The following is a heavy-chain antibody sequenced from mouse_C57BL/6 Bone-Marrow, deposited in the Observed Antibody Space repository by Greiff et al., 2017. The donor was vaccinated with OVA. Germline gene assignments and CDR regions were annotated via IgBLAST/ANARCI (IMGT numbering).Heavy chain of an antibody. Sequence: VQLQQSGAELVRPGASVTLSCKASGYTFTDYEMHWVKQTPVLGLEWIGAIDPETGGTAYNQKFKGKAILTADKSSSTAYMQLSSLTSEDSAVYYCARTAQATWRDYWGQGTTLTVSS. CDR2: IDPETGGT. D-gene: IGHD3-2*02. V-gene: IGHV1-15*01. CDR3: ARTAQATWRDY. J-gene: IGHJ2*01. CDR1: GYTFTDYE.